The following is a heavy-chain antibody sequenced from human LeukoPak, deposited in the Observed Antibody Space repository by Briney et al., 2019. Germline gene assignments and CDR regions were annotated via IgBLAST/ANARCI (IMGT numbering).Heavy chain of an antibody. CDR3: AKDELGYCSSTSCSQLDY. J-gene: IGHJ4*02. Sequence: GRSLRLSCAASGFTFSSYGMHWVRQAPGKGLEWVAVIWYDGSNKYYADSVKGRFTISRDNSKNTLYLQMNSLRAEDTAVYYCAKDELGYCSSTSCSQLDYWGQGTLVTVSS. D-gene: IGHD2-2*01. CDR1: GFTFSSYG. V-gene: IGHV3-33*06. CDR2: IWYDGSNK.